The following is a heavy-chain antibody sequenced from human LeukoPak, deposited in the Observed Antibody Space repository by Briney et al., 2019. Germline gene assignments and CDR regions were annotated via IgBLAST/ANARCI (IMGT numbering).Heavy chain of an antibody. J-gene: IGHJ5*02. CDR1: GYTFTGYY. CDR2: INPNSGGT. V-gene: IGHV1-2*02. Sequence: ASVKVSCKASGYTFTGYYMHWLRQAPGQGLEGMGWINPNSGGTNYAQKFQGRVTKTRDTSIRTAYMELSRLRSDDTAVYFCARDLGFDSNWFDPWGQGTLVTVSS. CDR3: ARDLGFDSNWFDP. D-gene: IGHD2-21*01.